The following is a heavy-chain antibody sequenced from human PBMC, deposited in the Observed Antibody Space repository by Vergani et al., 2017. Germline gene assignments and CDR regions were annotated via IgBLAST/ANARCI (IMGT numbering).Heavy chain of an antibody. Sequence: QVQLQESGPGLVKPSQTLSLTCTVSGGSISSGSYYWSWLRQPAGKRLEWIGRIHTNGIIHYNPSLNSRATISVDTSRNPISLKLTAVTATDTALYSCAGGTPYVDFDIWGQGTMITVSS. CDR1: GGSISSGSYY. CDR2: IHTNGII. J-gene: IGHJ3*02. D-gene: IGHD3-16*01. V-gene: IGHV4-61*02. CDR3: AGGTPYVDFDI.